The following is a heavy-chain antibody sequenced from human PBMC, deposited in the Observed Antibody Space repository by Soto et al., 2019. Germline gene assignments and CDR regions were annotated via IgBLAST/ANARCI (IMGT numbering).Heavy chain of an antibody. D-gene: IGHD2-2*01. V-gene: IGHV1-46*03. CDR2: INPSGGST. CDR3: ARRGGYCSSTSCSRLIDY. CDR1: GYTFIIYY. J-gene: IGHJ4*02. Sequence: ASGKDSCNASGYTFIIYYMHWVLQVPGQGLEWMGIINPSGGSTSYAQKFQGRVTMTRDTSTSTVYMELSSLRSEDTAVYYCARRGGYCSSTSCSRLIDYWGQGTLVTVSS.